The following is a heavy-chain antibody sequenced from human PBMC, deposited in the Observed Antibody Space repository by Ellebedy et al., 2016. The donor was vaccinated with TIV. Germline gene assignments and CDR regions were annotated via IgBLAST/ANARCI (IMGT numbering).Heavy chain of an antibody. V-gene: IGHV3-7*01. J-gene: IGHJ4*02. D-gene: IGHD6-25*01. CDR1: GFTFSNYW. CDR2: IKQDGSQK. CDR3: ATLRSTAAGDY. Sequence: GESLKISCAASGFTFSNYWMSWVRQAPGKGLEWVANIKQDGSQKYYVDSVKGRFTISRDNAENSLYLQMNSLRAEDTAVYYCATLRSTAAGDYWGQGTLVTVSS.